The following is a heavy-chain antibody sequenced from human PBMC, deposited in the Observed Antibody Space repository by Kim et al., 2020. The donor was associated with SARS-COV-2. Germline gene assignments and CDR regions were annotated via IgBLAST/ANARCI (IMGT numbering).Heavy chain of an antibody. J-gene: IGHJ4*02. D-gene: IGHD3-10*01. V-gene: IGHV3-23*01. CDR1: GFTFSSYA. Sequence: GGSLRLSCAASGFTFSSYAMSWVRQAPGKGLEWVSAISSSGISTYYADSVKGRFTISRDNSNNTLYLHMNSLRAEDTAVYYCARQPAMFYGSGSYEVYWGQGTLVTVSS. CDR2: ISSSGIST. CDR3: ARQPAMFYGSGSYEVY.